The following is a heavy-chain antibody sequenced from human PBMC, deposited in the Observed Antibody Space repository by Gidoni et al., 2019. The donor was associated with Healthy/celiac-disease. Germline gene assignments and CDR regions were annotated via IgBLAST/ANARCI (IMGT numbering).Heavy chain of an antibody. Sequence: EVQLVESGGGLVKPGGSLRLACAASGFTFSNAWMSWVRHAPGKGLEWVGRIKSKTDGGTTDYAAPVKGRFTISRDDSKNTLYLQMNSLKTEDTAVYYCTHYGDYADFDYWGQGTLVTVSS. V-gene: IGHV3-15*01. CDR3: THYGDYADFDY. CDR1: GFTFSNAW. CDR2: IKSKTDGGTT. J-gene: IGHJ4*02. D-gene: IGHD4-17*01.